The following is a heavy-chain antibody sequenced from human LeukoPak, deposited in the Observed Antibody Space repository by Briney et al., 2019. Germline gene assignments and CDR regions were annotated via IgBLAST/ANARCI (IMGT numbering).Heavy chain of an antibody. CDR2: INHSGST. Sequence: SETLSHTCAVYGGSFIGYYWSWIRQPPGKGLEGIGEINHSGSTNYNPSLKSRVTISVDTSKNQFSLKLSSVTAADTDVYYCARVAKVRLWCGELLKGTTFDYWGQGTLVTVSS. CDR3: ARVAKVRLWCGELLKGTTFDY. D-gene: IGHD3-10*01. J-gene: IGHJ4*02. CDR1: GGSFIGYY. V-gene: IGHV4-34*01.